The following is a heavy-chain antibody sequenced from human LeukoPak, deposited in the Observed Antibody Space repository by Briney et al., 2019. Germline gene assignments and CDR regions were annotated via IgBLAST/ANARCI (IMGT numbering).Heavy chain of an antibody. CDR2: IYAGGST. Sequence: GGSLRLSCAACWLTVNTNYMAWVRQPPGKGLEWVSIIYAGGSTYYADSVKGRFTISRDNSKNTLYLQMNSLRAEDTAVYYCARVPNSCHGMWGQGTLVTVSS. V-gene: IGHV3-53*01. CDR3: ARVPNSCHGM. D-gene: IGHD2/OR15-2a*01. CDR1: WLTVNTNY. J-gene: IGHJ4*02.